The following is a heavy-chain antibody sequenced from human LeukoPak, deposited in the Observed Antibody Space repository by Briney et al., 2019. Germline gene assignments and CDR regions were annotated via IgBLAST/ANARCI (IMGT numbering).Heavy chain of an antibody. D-gene: IGHD2-2*01. Sequence: PGGSLRLSCAASGFTFDDYAMHWVRQAPGKGLEWVSPISWDGGSTYYADSVKGRFTISRDNSKNSLYLQMNSLRAEDTALYYCAKEGYCSSTSCYGLDYWGQGTLVTVSS. CDR1: GFTFDDYA. J-gene: IGHJ4*02. CDR2: ISWDGGST. V-gene: IGHV3-43D*03. CDR3: AKEGYCSSTSCYGLDY.